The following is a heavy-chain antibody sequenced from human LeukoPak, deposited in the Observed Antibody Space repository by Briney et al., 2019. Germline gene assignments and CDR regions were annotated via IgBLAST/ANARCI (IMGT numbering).Heavy chain of an antibody. J-gene: IGHJ5*02. CDR1: GAYFTNYY. CDR3: ARDRGGFDP. Sequence: PSETLSLTCTVSGAYFTNYYWSFIRQPPGKGLEWIGFSSYNGNTNYNPSLKSRVTISVDMSKNQFSLRLKSVTAADTAVYYCARDRGGFDPWGQGTLVTVSS. V-gene: IGHV4-59*01. CDR2: SSYNGNT.